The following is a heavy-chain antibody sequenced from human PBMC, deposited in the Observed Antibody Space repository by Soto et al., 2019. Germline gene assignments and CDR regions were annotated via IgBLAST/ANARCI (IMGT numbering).Heavy chain of an antibody. V-gene: IGHV3-33*01. Sequence: HVQLVESGGGVVQPGRSLRLSCAASGFMFSNHGMHWVRQAPGKWLEWVAVIWSDGNNRDYADSVKGRFTISRDNSKNTVYLQMNSLRAEDTAVYYCVRGDNWNDEASDSWGQGTLVTVSS. CDR3: VRGDNWNDEASDS. D-gene: IGHD1-1*01. J-gene: IGHJ5*01. CDR1: GFMFSNHG. CDR2: IWSDGNNR.